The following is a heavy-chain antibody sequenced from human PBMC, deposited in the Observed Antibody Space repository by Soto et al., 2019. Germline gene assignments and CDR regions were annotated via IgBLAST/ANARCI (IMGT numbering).Heavy chain of an antibody. CDR1: GFTFSSFA. Sequence: EVQLLESGGGLVQPGGSLRLSCAASGFTFSSFAMSWVRQAPGKGLEWVSAISGSGGNTYYADSVQGRFTISRDNSKNSLYLQMNSLRAEDTAVYYCAKDVEMATRLTDYWGQGTLVTVSS. CDR2: ISGSGGNT. V-gene: IGHV3-23*01. D-gene: IGHD5-12*01. J-gene: IGHJ4*02. CDR3: AKDVEMATRLTDY.